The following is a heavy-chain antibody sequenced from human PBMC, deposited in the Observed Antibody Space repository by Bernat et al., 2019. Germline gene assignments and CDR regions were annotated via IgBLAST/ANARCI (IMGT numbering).Heavy chain of an antibody. CDR3: AKGPVYDLRTGYYMDV. CDR1: GFTFSSYA. V-gene: IGHV3-23*01. CDR2: ISGSGGST. D-gene: IGHD3-3*01. J-gene: IGHJ6*03. Sequence: EVQLLESGGGLVQPGGSLRLSCAASGFTFSSYAMSWVRQAPGKGLEWVSAISGSGGSTYYADSVKGRFTISRDNSKNTLYLQMNSLRAEDTAVDYCAKGPVYDLRTGYYMDVWGKGTTVTVSS.